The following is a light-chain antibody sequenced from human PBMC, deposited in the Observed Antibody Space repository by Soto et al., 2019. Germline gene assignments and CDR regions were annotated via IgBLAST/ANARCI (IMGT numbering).Light chain of an antibody. CDR2: AAS. Sequence: DIQMTQSPSSLSASVGDRVTITCRASQGISNSLAWYQQRPGKVPKLLIYAASTLQSGVPSRISGSGSGTDFTLTISSLQPEDVATYYCQKYNSAPLTFGGGTKVEIK. CDR1: QGISNS. J-gene: IGKJ4*01. CDR3: QKYNSAPLT. V-gene: IGKV1-27*01.